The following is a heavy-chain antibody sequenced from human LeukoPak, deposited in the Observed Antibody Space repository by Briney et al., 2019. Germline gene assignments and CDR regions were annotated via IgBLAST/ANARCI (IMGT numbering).Heavy chain of an antibody. V-gene: IGHV2-70*17. Sequence: SGPALVKPTQTLILTCTFSGFSLTTRGMCVSWIRQPPGKALEWLARIDWDDDKFYNTSLKTRLTISKDTSKNQVVLTMTNMDPVDTDTYYCARTGCYSDSSGYSYWGQGTLVTVSS. J-gene: IGHJ4*02. CDR1: GFSLTTRGMC. CDR3: ARTGCYSDSSGYSY. D-gene: IGHD3-22*01. CDR2: IDWDDDK.